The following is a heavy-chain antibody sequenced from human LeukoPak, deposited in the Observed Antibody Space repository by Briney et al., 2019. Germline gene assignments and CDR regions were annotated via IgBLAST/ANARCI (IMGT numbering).Heavy chain of an antibody. CDR3: ARGSDYYDSSGYLEIDY. D-gene: IGHD3-22*01. J-gene: IGHJ4*02. V-gene: IGHV3-21*01. CDR2: ISSSSSYI. Sequence: GGSLRLSCAASGFIFSSYSMNWVRQAPGKGLEWVSSISSSSSYIYYADSAKGRFTISRDNAKNSLYLQMHSLRAEDSAVYYCARGSDYYDSSGYLEIDYWGQGMLVTVSS. CDR1: GFIFSSYS.